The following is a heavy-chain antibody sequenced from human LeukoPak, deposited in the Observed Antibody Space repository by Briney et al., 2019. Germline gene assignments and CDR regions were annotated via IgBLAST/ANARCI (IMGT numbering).Heavy chain of an antibody. Sequence: PGGSLRLSCAASGFTFSSYSMNWVRQAPGKGLEWVSSISSSSYIYYADSVKGRFTISRDNAKNSLYLQMNSLRAEDTAVYYCARDEYGSGSYYPTRFDYWGQGTLVTVSS. CDR1: GFTFSSYS. CDR2: ISSSSYI. CDR3: ARDEYGSGSYYPTRFDY. V-gene: IGHV3-21*01. J-gene: IGHJ4*02. D-gene: IGHD3-10*01.